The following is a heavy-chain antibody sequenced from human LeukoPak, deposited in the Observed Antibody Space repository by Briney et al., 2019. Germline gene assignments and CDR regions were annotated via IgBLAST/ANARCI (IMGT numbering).Heavy chain of an antibody. D-gene: IGHD6-13*01. CDR2: ISSSGGT. V-gene: IGHV4-59*01. CDR3: AREVKQHPDYYFDY. Sequence: SETLSVTCTVPGGSINNYYWSWIRQPPGKGLEWIGYISSSGGTNYNPSLKSRVTISVDTSKNQFSLKMSSVTTADTAVYYCAREVKQHPDYYFDYWGQGTLVTVSS. J-gene: IGHJ4*02. CDR1: GGSINNYY.